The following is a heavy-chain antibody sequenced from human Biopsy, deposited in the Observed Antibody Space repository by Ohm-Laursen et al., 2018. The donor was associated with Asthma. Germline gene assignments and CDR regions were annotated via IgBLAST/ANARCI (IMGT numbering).Heavy chain of an antibody. CDR2: ISVYNGNT. J-gene: IGHJ1*01. V-gene: IGHV1-18*01. CDR3: ARAVDYSHYYGIDV. D-gene: IGHD1-26*01. Sequence: GPSVKVSCKTSGYTFNSAGITWVRQAPGQGLEWMGWISVYNGNTKVAQKLQDRVTMITDTSTSTAYMELRSLRSDDTAVYFCARAVDYSHYYGIDVWGQGTLVTVPS. CDR1: GYTFNSAG.